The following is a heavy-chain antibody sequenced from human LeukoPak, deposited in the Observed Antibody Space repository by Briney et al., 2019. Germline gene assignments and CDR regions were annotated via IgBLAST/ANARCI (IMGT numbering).Heavy chain of an antibody. D-gene: IGHD6-13*01. Sequence: GGSLRLSCAASGFTFSSHGMHWVRQAPGKGLEGVTFISYDGSNKDYADSVKGRFTISRDNSKNTLYLQVDSLRPEDTAVYYCARGGAAGIYGMDVWGQGAIMTVTS. J-gene: IGHJ6*02. V-gene: IGHV3-30*02. CDR3: ARGGAAGIYGMDV. CDR1: GFTFSSHG. CDR2: ISYDGSNK.